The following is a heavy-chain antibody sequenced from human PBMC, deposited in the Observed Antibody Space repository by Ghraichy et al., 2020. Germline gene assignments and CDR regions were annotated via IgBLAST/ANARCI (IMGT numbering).Heavy chain of an antibody. CDR3: AKVEVRYCSSTSCYVFDY. CDR1: GFTFSSYA. J-gene: IGHJ4*02. Sequence: GGSLRLSCAASGFTFSSYAMSWVRQAPGKGLEWVSAISGSGGSTYYADSVKGRFTISRDNSKNTLYLQMNSLRAEDTAVYYCAKVEVRYCSSTSCYVFDYWGQGTLVTVSS. CDR2: ISGSGGST. V-gene: IGHV3-23*01. D-gene: IGHD2-2*01.